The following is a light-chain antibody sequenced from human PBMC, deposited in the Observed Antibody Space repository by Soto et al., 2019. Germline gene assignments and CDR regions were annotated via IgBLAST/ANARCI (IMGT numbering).Light chain of an antibody. CDR1: QSVLYSSNNKNC. J-gene: IGKJ2*01. CDR3: HHYYSIPNT. Sequence: DIVMTQSPDSLAVSLGERATINCKSSQSVLYSSNNKNCLAWYQQKPGQPPKLLIYWASTRESGVPDRFSGSGSGTDFILTISSLQAEDVAVYYCHHYYSIPNTFGQGTKLEIK. CDR2: WAS. V-gene: IGKV4-1*01.